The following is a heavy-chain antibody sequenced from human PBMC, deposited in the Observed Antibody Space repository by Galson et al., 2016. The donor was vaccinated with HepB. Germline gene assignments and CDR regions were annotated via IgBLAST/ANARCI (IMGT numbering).Heavy chain of an antibody. CDR3: ARGNNWNDASPWGHYYYGMDV. V-gene: IGHV3-48*02. CDR1: GFTFSSYS. D-gene: IGHD1-1*01. Sequence: SLRLSCAASGFTFSSYSMNWVRQAPGKGLEWVSYISSGSSTIFYADSVKGRFTISRDRGKNSLFLQMHSLREEDTAVYYCARGNNWNDASPWGHYYYGMDVWGQGTTVTVSS. CDR2: ISSGSSTI. J-gene: IGHJ6*02.